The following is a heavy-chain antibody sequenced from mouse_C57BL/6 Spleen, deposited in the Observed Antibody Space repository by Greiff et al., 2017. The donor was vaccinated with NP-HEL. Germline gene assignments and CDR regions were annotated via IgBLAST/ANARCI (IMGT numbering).Heavy chain of an antibody. V-gene: IGHV5-6*01. CDR1: GFTFSSYG. CDR3: ARDGNYDYYAMDY. CDR2: ISSGGSYT. J-gene: IGHJ4*01. Sequence: EVQVVESGGDLVKPGGSLKLSCAASGFTFSSYGMSWVRQTPDKRLEWVATISSGGSYTYYPDSVKGRFTISRDNAKNTLYLQMSSLKSEDTAMYYCARDGNYDYYAMDYWGQGTSVTVSS. D-gene: IGHD2-1*01.